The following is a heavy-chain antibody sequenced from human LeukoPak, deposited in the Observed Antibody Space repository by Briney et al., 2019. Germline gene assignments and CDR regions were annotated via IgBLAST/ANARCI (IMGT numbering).Heavy chain of an antibody. CDR3: ARAMGINWNEARNRRKYYFDY. CDR1: GGTFISYA. Sequence: SVTVSFKASGGTFISYAISWVRQAPGQGLEWMGGIIPIFGTANYAQKFQGRVTITADESTSTAYMELSSLRSEDTAVYYCARAMGINWNEARNRRKYYFDYWGQGTLVTVSS. V-gene: IGHV1-69*13. D-gene: IGHD1-20*01. CDR2: IIPIFGTA. J-gene: IGHJ4*02.